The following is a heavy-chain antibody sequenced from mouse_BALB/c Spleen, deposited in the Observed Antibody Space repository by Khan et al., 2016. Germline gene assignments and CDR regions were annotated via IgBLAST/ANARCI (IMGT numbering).Heavy chain of an antibody. J-gene: IGHJ3*01. V-gene: IGHV5-17*02. Sequence: EVELVESGGGLVQPGGSRKLSCAASGFTFSSFGMHWVRQAPEKGMEWVAYIRSGSSTIYYADTVKGRLTISRDNPKNTRFLQSTSLRSEDTAMYYCSRDGRPWFAYWGQGTLVTVSA. CDR2: IRSGSSTI. CDR3: SRDGRPWFAY. CDR1: GFTFSSFG. D-gene: IGHD2-12*01.